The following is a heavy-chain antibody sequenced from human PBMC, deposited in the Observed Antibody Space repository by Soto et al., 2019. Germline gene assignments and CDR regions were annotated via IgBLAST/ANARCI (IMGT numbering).Heavy chain of an antibody. CDR1: GFTFDDYA. Sequence: HPGGSLRLSCAASGFTFDDYAMHWVRQAPGKGLEWVSGISWNSGSIGYADSVKGRFTISRDNAKNSLYLQMNSLRAEDTALYYCAKDIRALVIWIGSQDAFDIWGQGTIVTVSS. V-gene: IGHV3-9*01. J-gene: IGHJ3*02. D-gene: IGHD3-10*01. CDR3: AKDIRALVIWIGSQDAFDI. CDR2: ISWNSGSI.